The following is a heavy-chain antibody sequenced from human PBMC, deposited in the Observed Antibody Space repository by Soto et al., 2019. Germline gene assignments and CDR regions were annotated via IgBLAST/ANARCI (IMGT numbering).Heavy chain of an antibody. CDR1: GFTFNSYT. V-gene: IGHV3-23*01. Sequence: PGGSLRLSCAASGFTFNSYTKAWVRQAPGKGLEWVSSISGSGSSPSYADSVQGRFIIYRDNSRTTLSLQMNSLRAEDTATYYCAKARCTGNSCYVPDYWGHGSLVTVSS. J-gene: IGHJ4*01. CDR3: AKARCTGNSCYVPDY. CDR2: ISGSGSSP. D-gene: IGHD2-8*02.